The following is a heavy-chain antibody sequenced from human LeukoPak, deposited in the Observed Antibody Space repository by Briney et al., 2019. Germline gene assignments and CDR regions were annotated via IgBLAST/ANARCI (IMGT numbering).Heavy chain of an antibody. CDR2: IIPILGIA. Sequence: SVKVSCKASGGTFSSYAINWVRQAPGQGLEWMGRIIPILGIANYAQKFQGRVTITADKSTSTAYMELSSLRSEDTAVYYCARDPLRVVVTATTPYYWGQGTLVTVSS. V-gene: IGHV1-69*04. CDR1: GGTFSSYA. D-gene: IGHD2-21*02. J-gene: IGHJ4*02. CDR3: ARDPLRVVVTATTPYY.